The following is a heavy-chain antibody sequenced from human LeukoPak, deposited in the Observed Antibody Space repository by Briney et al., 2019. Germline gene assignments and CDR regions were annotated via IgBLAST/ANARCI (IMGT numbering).Heavy chain of an antibody. CDR2: ISYDGSNK. J-gene: IGHJ5*02. CDR3: ARGSIAVAGRNWFDP. CDR1: GFTFSSYA. V-gene: IGHV3-30-3*01. D-gene: IGHD6-19*01. Sequence: PGGSLRLSCAASGFTFSSYAMHWVRQAPGKGLEWVAVISYDGSNKYYADPVKGRFTISRDNSKNTLYLQMNSLRAEDTAVYYCARGSIAVAGRNWFDPWGQGTLVTVSS.